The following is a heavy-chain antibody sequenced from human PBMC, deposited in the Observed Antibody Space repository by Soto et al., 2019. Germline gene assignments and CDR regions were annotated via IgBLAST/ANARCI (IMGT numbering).Heavy chain of an antibody. CDR3: AKRRGAGGHFDY. V-gene: IGHV3-23*01. CDR1: GFTFTSYA. CDR2: VSSGGST. Sequence: QPGGSLRLSCAASGFTFTSYAMGWVRQAPGKGLEWVSVVSSGGSTYYADSVTGRFTVSRDNSKNTLFLQMNSLRAEDTAVYYCAKRRGAGGHFDYWGQGALVTVSS. D-gene: IGHD2-15*01. J-gene: IGHJ4*02.